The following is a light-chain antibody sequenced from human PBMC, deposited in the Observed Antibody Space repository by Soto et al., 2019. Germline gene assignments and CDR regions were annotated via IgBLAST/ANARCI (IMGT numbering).Light chain of an antibody. J-gene: IGKJ1*01. Sequence: EIVLTQSPGTLSLSPGERATLFCMASQSIATSQLAWYQQKPGQAPRLLIGASTRATGIPDRFSDSGSGTDFTLTISRLEPEDFAVYYCQQFAASPRTFGQGTTVEIK. CDR1: QSIATSQ. CDR3: QQFAASPRT. CDR2: GAS. V-gene: IGKV3-20*01.